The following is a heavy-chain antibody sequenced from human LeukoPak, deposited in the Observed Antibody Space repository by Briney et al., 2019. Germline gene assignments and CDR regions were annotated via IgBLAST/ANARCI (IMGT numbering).Heavy chain of an antibody. V-gene: IGHV3-30*02. J-gene: IGHJ3*02. Sequence: QPGGSLRLSCAASGFTFSSYGMHWVRQAPGKGLEWVAFIRYDGSNKYYADSVKGRFTISRDNSKNTLYLQMNSLRAEDTAVYYCANTDIVVVPAAIIPGAFDIWGQGTMVTVSS. D-gene: IGHD2-2*02. CDR1: GFTFSSYG. CDR3: ANTDIVVVPAAIIPGAFDI. CDR2: IRYDGSNK.